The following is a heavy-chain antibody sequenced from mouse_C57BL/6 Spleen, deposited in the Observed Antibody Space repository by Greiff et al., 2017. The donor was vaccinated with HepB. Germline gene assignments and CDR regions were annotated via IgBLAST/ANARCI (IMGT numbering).Heavy chain of an antibody. CDR2: IDPSDCYT. Sequence: VQLQQPGAELVKPGASVKLSCKASGYTFTSYWMQWVKQRPGQGLEWIGEIDPSDCYTNYNQKFKGKATLTVDTSSSTAYMQLSSLTSEDSAVYYCARGGYDVGYFDYWGQGTTLTVSS. CDR3: ARGGYDVGYFDY. V-gene: IGHV1-50*01. J-gene: IGHJ2*01. D-gene: IGHD2-2*01. CDR1: GYTFTSYW.